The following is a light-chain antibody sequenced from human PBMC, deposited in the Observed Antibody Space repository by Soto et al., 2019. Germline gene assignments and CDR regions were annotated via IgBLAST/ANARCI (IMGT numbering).Light chain of an antibody. CDR2: DVS. Sequence: QSVLTQPASVSGSPGQSITISCSGTSSDVGGYNYVSWYQQHPGKAPKLIIFDVSNRPSGVSNRFSGSRSANTASLTISGLQAEDEANYYCSSYTGSSPLVIFGGGTKVTVL. V-gene: IGLV2-14*03. CDR3: SSYTGSSPLVI. J-gene: IGLJ2*01. CDR1: SSDVGGYNY.